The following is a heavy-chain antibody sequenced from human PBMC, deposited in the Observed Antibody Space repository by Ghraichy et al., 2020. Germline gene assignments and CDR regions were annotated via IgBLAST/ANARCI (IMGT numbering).Heavy chain of an antibody. CDR3: AREYGDNGDWFDP. CDR1: GGSISSGGYY. Sequence: SETLSLTCTVSGGSISSGGYYWSWIRQHPGKGLEWIGYIYYSGSTYYNPSLKSRVTISVDTSKNQFSLKLSSVTAADTAVYYCAREYGDNGDWFDPWGQGTLVTVSS. J-gene: IGHJ5*02. V-gene: IGHV4-31*03. D-gene: IGHD4-17*01. CDR2: IYYSGST.